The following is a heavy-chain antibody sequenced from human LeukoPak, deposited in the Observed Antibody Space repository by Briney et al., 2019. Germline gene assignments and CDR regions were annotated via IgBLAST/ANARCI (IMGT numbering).Heavy chain of an antibody. Sequence: ASVKVSCKASGYNFTNYGISWLRQAPGQGLEWMGWISAYSGDTNYAQRLQGRLTMTTDTSPTTAYLELRSLTSDDTAVYYCARAPSFGDYGGDYWGQGTLVTVSS. CDR3: ARAPSFGDYGGDY. V-gene: IGHV1-18*01. CDR2: ISAYSGDT. D-gene: IGHD4-17*01. J-gene: IGHJ4*02. CDR1: GYNFTNYG.